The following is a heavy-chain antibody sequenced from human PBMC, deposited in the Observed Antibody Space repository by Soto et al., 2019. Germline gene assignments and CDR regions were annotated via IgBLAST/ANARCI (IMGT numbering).Heavy chain of an antibody. Sequence: QVQLVQSGAEVTKHGASVKVSCKASGYTFTSYDINWVRQATGQGREWMGWMNPNSGNTGYAQKFQGRVTMTRNTSISTAYMELSSLRSEDTAVYYCARGGSSWYGNYYYGMDVWGQGTTVTVSS. CDR3: ARGGSSWYGNYYYGMDV. V-gene: IGHV1-8*01. D-gene: IGHD6-13*01. CDR1: GYTFTSYD. CDR2: MNPNSGNT. J-gene: IGHJ6*02.